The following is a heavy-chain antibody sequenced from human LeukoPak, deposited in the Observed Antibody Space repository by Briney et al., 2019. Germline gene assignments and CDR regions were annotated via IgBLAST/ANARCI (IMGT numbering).Heavy chain of an antibody. CDR3: ARRSGSWSGYSYYFDY. CDR1: GFTFSSYA. J-gene: IGHJ4*02. D-gene: IGHD3-3*01. Sequence: GGSLRLSCAASGFTFSSYAMHWVRQAPGKGLEWVAVISYDGSNKYYADSVKGRFTISRDNSKNTLYLQMNSLRAEDTAVYYCARRSGSWSGYSYYFDYWGQGTLVTVSS. CDR2: ISYDGSNK. V-gene: IGHV3-30*04.